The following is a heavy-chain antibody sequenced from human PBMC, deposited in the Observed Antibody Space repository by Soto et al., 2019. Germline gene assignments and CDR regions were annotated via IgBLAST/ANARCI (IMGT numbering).Heavy chain of an antibody. J-gene: IGHJ4*02. V-gene: IGHV1-69*13. CDR3: AREDRLSGDGYRYFDY. Sequence: GASVKVSCKASGGTFSGYAISWVRQAPGQGLEWMGGIIPIFGTANYAQKFQGRVTITADESTSTAYMELSSLRSEDTAVYYCAREDRLSGDGYRYFDYWGQGTLVTVSS. D-gene: IGHD5-12*01. CDR2: IIPIFGTA. CDR1: GGTFSGYA.